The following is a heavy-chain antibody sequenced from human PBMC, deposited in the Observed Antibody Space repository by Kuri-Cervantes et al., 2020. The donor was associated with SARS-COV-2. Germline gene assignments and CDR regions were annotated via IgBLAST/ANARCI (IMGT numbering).Heavy chain of an antibody. CDR2: ISAGGGRT. CDR3: ARVVAAAGRLWFDP. D-gene: IGHD2-15*01. J-gene: IGHJ5*02. Sequence: GESLKISREASGFILGSYGITWVRQAPGKGLQWVSSISAGGGRTDYADSVKGRFTISRDNSKKMVFLQMDKLRDEDAALYYCARVVAAAGRLWFDPWGQGTPVTVSS. V-gene: IGHV3-23*01. CDR1: GFILGSYG.